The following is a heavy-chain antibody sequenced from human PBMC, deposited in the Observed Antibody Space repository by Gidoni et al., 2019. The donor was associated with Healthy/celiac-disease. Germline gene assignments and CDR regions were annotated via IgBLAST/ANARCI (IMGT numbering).Heavy chain of an antibody. V-gene: IGHV4-61*01. D-gene: IGHD4-17*01. CDR1: GGSVISGRYY. J-gene: IGHJ4*02. CDR2: IYYSGST. CDR3: ASSHDYGDYYFDY. Sequence: QVQLQESGPGLVKPSETLSLPCTVSGGSVISGRYYWSWIRQPPGKGLEWIGYIYYSGSTNYNPSLKSRVTISVDTSKNQFSLKLSSVTAADTAVYYCASSHDYGDYYFDYWGQGTLVTVSS.